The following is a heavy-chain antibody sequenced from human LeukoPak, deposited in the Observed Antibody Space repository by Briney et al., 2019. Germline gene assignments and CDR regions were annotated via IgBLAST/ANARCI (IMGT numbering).Heavy chain of an antibody. D-gene: IGHD5-24*01. CDR3: ARDGFLRWLQSFYYMDV. CDR1: GYTFTGYY. J-gene: IGHJ6*03. CDR2: INPNSGGT. Sequence: ASVKVSCKASGYTFTGYYMHWVRQAPGQGLEWMGWINPNSGGTNYAQKFQGRVTMTRDTSISTAYMELSRLGSDDTAVYYCARDGFLRWLQSFYYMDVWGKGTTVTVSS. V-gene: IGHV1-2*02.